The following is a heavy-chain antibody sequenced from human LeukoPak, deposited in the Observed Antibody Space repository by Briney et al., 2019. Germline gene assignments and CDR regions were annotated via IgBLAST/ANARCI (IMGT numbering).Heavy chain of an antibody. CDR2: IYYSGST. CDR1: GGPVSSGSYY. CDR3: ATEIYCGGDCYSDY. V-gene: IGHV4-61*01. Sequence: SETLSLTCTVSGGPVSSGSYYWSWIRQPPGKGLEWIGYIYYSGSTNYNPSLKSRVTISVDTSKNQFSLKLSSVTAADTALYYCATEIYCGGDCYSDYWGQGTLVTVSS. J-gene: IGHJ4*02. D-gene: IGHD2-21*02.